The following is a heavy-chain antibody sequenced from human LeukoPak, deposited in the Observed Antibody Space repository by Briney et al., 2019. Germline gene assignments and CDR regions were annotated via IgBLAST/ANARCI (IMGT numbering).Heavy chain of an antibody. CDR2: IYTSGST. CDR1: GGSISSYY. Sequence: SETLPLTCTVSGGSISSYYWSWIRQPAGKGLEWIGRIYTSGSTNYNPSLKSRVTMSVDTSKNQFSLKLSSVTAADTAVYYCARVRADSGYSYGHDYWGQGTLVTVSS. V-gene: IGHV4-4*07. J-gene: IGHJ4*02. CDR3: ARVRADSGYSYGHDY. D-gene: IGHD5-18*01.